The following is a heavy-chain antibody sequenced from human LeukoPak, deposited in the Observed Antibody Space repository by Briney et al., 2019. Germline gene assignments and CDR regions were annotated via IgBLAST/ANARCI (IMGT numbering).Heavy chain of an antibody. CDR3: ARMSSGIGVAVTVDY. J-gene: IGHJ4*02. V-gene: IGHV4-39*01. D-gene: IGHD6-19*01. CDR1: GGSISSSSYH. Sequence: SETLSLTCTVSGGSISSSSYHLGWIRQPPGKGLEWIGSIYYSGSTYYNPSLKSRVTISVDTSKNQFSLKLSSVTDADTAVYYSARMSSGIGVAVTVDYWGQGTLVTVSS. CDR2: IYYSGST.